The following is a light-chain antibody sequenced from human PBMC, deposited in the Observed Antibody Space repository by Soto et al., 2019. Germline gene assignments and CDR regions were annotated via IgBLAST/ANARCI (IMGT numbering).Light chain of an antibody. Sequence: DIPMTQSPSTLSGSVGDRVTITCRASQTISSWLAWYQQKPGNAPKLLIYDASSLESGVPSRFSGSGSGTEFTLTISSLQPDDFATYYCQQYNSSTWTFGQGTKVDIK. CDR1: QTISSW. V-gene: IGKV1-5*01. CDR3: QQYNSSTWT. CDR2: DAS. J-gene: IGKJ1*01.